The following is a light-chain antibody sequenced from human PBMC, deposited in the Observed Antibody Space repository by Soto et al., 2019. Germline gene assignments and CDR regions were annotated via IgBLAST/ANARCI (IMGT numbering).Light chain of an antibody. J-gene: IGLJ2*01. CDR2: EVS. CDR3: TSYTSKSTFDV. CDR1: TSDGDSYNR. Sequence: QSALTQPPSVSGSPGQSVTISCTGTTSDGDSYNRVSWFQQPPGTAPKLMIHEVSNRPSGVPDRFSGSMSGNTASLTIAGLQAEDEAGYRSTSYTSKSTFDVFGGGTKVTVL. V-gene: IGLV2-18*02.